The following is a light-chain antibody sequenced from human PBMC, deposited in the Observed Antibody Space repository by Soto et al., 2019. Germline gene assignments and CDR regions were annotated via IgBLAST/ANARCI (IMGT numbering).Light chain of an antibody. Sequence: QLVLPQPASVSGSPGQSITISCTGTSSDVGGYNYVSWYQQHPGKAPKLMIYDVTSRPSGVSNRFSGSKSGNTASLTISGLQTEDEADYYCSSYTSSSTVVFGGGTKLTVL. CDR3: SSYTSSSTVV. J-gene: IGLJ2*01. V-gene: IGLV2-14*01. CDR2: DVT. CDR1: SSDVGGYNY.